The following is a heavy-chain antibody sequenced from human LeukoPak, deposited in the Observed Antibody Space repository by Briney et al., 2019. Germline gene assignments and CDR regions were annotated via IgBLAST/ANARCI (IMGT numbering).Heavy chain of an antibody. CDR3: ARDIYYHDSSGYYYFDH. Sequence: GGSLRLSCAASGFTFSSYGMHWVRQAPGKGLEWVADIWYDGSNKYYADSVKGRFTISRDNSKNTLYLQMNSLRAEDTAVYYCARDIYYHDSSGYYYFDHWGQGTLVTVSS. CDR2: IWYDGSNK. D-gene: IGHD3-22*01. J-gene: IGHJ4*02. V-gene: IGHV3-33*01. CDR1: GFTFSSYG.